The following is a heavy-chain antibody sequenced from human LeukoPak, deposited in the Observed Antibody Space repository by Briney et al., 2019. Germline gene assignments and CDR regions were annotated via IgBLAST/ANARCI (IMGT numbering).Heavy chain of an antibody. CDR1: GFPFSSHW. D-gene: IGHD6-19*01. Sequence: GGSLRVSCAASGFPFSSHWLSWFRQSPGRGMEWVAHINSDGSEKNYVDSVKGRFTISRDNARNSQLLHMNSLRAEDTAVYYCASGGGWVFFNWGRGTLVTVSS. V-gene: IGHV3-7*01. CDR2: INSDGSEK. CDR3: ASGGGWVFFN. J-gene: IGHJ4*02.